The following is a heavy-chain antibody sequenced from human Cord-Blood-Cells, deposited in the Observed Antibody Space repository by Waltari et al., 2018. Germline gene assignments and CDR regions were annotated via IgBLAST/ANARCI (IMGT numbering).Heavy chain of an antibody. CDR1: GFTFSSSS. J-gene: IGHJ5*02. CDR3: ARGVSSWHNWFDP. Sequence: EVQLVESGGGLVKPGGSLRLSCAASGFTFSSSSMNWVRQAPGKGLEWVSSISSSSSYIYYADSVKGRFTISRDNAKNSLYLQMNSLRAEDTAVYYCARGVSSWHNWFDPWGQGTLVTVSS. V-gene: IGHV3-21*01. D-gene: IGHD6-13*01. CDR2: ISSSSSYI.